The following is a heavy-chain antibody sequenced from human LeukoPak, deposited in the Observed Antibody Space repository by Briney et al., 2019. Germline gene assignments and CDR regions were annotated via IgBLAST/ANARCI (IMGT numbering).Heavy chain of an antibody. V-gene: IGHV3-30*04. J-gene: IGHJ4*01. CDR2: ISYDGSNK. Sequence: GRSLRPSCAASGFTFSSYAMHWVRQAPGKGLEWVAVISYDGSNKYYADSVKGRFTISRDNSKNTLYLQMNSLRAEDTAVYYCARGLGSGYVDYWGQGTLVTVSS. CDR1: GFTFSSYA. CDR3: ARGLGSGYVDY. D-gene: IGHD2-15*01.